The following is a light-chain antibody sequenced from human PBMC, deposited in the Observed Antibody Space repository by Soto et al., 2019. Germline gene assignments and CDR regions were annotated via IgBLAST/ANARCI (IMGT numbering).Light chain of an antibody. Sequence: EIQITQSPSSLSASVGYRIAITFEASQDISIYLNWYQQKPGKAPKLLIYDASSLERGVPSRFSGSGSGTDFTFTISSLQTEDIATFYCQQYDNLPITFGQGTRLEIK. CDR1: QDISIY. CDR2: DAS. V-gene: IGKV1-33*01. J-gene: IGKJ5*01. CDR3: QQYDNLPIT.